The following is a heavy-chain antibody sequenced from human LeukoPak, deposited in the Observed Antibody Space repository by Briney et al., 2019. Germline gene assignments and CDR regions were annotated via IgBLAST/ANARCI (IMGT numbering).Heavy chain of an antibody. CDR2: IWYGGSNK. D-gene: IGHD6-19*01. CDR1: GFTFSSYG. J-gene: IGHJ4*02. CDR3: AGGRYSSVWY. V-gene: IGHV3-33*01. Sequence: GGSLRLSCAASGFTFSSYGMHLVRQAPGKGLEWVAVIWYGGSNKYYADSVTGRFTISRDNSKNTLYLQMNRLRAEDTAVYYCAGGRYSSVWYWGQGTLVTVSS.